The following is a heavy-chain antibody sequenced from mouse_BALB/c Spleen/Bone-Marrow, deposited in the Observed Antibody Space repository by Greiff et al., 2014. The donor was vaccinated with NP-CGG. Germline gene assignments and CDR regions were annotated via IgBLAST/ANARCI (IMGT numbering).Heavy chain of an antibody. CDR2: IDPENGNT. J-gene: IGHJ1*01. D-gene: IGHD1-1*01. V-gene: IGHV14-1*02. CDR1: GFNINDYY. CDR3: ASGYYGSNPYWYFDV. Sequence: VQLQQPGAELVRPGALVKLSCKASGFNINDYYMHWVKQRPEQGLEWIGWIDPENGNTKYNPKFKGKASITGDTSSNTAYLQLMSLTVADTADYYCASGYYGSNPYWYFDVWGAGTTVTVSS.